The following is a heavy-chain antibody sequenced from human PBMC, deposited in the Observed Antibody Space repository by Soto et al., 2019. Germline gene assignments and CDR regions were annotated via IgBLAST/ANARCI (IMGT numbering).Heavy chain of an antibody. CDR2: ISDNGGTT. CDR1: AFTFSNYA. D-gene: IGHD3-3*01. V-gene: IGHV3-23*01. J-gene: IGHJ4*02. CDR3: AASPYYDFWSGYFDY. Sequence: GGSLRLSCAASAFTFSNYAMSWVRQATGKGLEWVSSISDNGGTTYYADSVKGRFTISRDNSKNTLYLQMNSLRAEDTAVYYYAASPYYDFWSGYFDYWGQGTLVTVSS.